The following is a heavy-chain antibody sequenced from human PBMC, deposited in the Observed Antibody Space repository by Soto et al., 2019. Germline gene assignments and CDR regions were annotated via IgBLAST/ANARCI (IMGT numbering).Heavy chain of an antibody. D-gene: IGHD2-21*02. CDR2: ISSSSSYT. Sequence: QVQLVESGGGLVKPGGSLRLSCAASGFTFSDYYMSWIRQAPGKGLEWVSYISSSSSYTNYADSVKGRFTISRDNAKNSLYLQMNSLRAEDTAVYYCARGRGDDLPYYYCNGMEVWGQGTTVTVS. CDR1: GFTFSDYY. CDR3: ARGRGDDLPYYYCNGMEV. V-gene: IGHV3-11*05. J-gene: IGHJ6*02.